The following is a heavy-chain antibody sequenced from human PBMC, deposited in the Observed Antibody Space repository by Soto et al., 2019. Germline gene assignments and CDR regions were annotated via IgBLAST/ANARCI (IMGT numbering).Heavy chain of an antibody. CDR3: ARVCPSYGDDVNDYFDY. J-gene: IGHJ4*02. V-gene: IGHV4-31*03. CDR1: GGSISSGGYY. Sequence: QVQLQESGPGLVKPSQTLSLTCTVSGGSISSGGYYWSWIRQHPGKGLEWIGYIYYSGSTYYNPSLKSRITISVDTSKNQFSLKLSSVTAADTAVYYCARVCPSYGDDVNDYFDYWGQGTLVTFSS. D-gene: IGHD4-17*01. CDR2: IYYSGST.